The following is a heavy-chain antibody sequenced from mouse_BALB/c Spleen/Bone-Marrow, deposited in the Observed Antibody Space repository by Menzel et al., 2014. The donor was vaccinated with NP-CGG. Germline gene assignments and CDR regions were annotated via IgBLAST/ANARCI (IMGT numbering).Heavy chain of an antibody. CDR1: GFNIKDTY. CDR2: IDPANGNT. V-gene: IGHV14-3*02. Sequence: VQLQQSGAELVKPGASVKLSCTASGFNIKDTYMHWVKQRPEQGLEWIGRIDPANGNTKYDPKFQGKATITADTSSNTAYLQLSSRTSEYTAVYYCSTYYRYDRRFAYWGQGTLVTVSA. D-gene: IGHD2-14*01. CDR3: STYYRYDRRFAY. J-gene: IGHJ3*01.